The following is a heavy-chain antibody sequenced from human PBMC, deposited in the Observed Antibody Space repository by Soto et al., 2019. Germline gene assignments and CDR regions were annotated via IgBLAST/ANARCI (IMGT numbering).Heavy chain of an antibody. Sequence: SETLSLTCTVSGGSISSSSYYWGWIRQPPGKGLEWIGSIYYSGSTYYNPSLKSRVTISVDTSKNQFSLKLSSVTAADTAVYYCARGRQGDVWGQGTTVTVSS. D-gene: IGHD2-15*01. CDR2: IYYSGST. CDR3: ARGRQGDV. V-gene: IGHV4-39*01. CDR1: GGSISSSSYY. J-gene: IGHJ6*02.